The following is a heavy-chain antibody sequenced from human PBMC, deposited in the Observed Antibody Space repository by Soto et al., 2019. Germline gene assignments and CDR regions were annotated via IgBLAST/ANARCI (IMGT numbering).Heavy chain of an antibody. D-gene: IGHD6-13*01. Sequence: PGGSLRLSCAASGFTFSSYAMSWVRQAPGKGLEWVSVIYSGGSTYYADSAKGRFTISRDNSKNTLYLQMNSLRAEDTAVYYCARGSVPSSSWNTYYFDYWGQGTLVTVSS. J-gene: IGHJ4*02. CDR3: ARGSVPSSSWNTYYFDY. V-gene: IGHV3-66*01. CDR1: GFTFSSYA. CDR2: IYSGGST.